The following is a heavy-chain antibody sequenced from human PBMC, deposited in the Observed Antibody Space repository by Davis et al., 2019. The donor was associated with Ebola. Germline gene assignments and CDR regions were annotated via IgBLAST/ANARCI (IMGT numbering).Heavy chain of an antibody. V-gene: IGHV1-2*06. J-gene: IGHJ4*02. D-gene: IGHD3/OR15-3a*01. CDR3: ARDQDFRVDY. Sequence: ASVKVSCKASGYTFTSYGISWVRQAPGQGLEWMGRINPNSGGTNYAQKFQGRVTMTRDTSISTAYMELKSLTSDDTAVYYCARDQDFRVDYWGQGTLVTVSS. CDR1: GYTFTSYG. CDR2: INPNSGGT.